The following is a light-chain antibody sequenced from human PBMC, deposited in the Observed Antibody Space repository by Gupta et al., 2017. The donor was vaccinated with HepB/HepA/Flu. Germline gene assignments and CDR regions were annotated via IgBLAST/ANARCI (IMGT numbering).Light chain of an antibody. CDR2: DDN. J-gene: IGLJ2*01. CDR3: SSWDGGLNIPL. CDR1: SSNIGSNY. Sequence: QSVLTNAPTASAAPGQRVIISTSRGSSNIGSNYVNWYQQLPGGAPKLLIFDDNERPAGVPDRFSGSRSGTSASLTISGLRSEDEGDYYCSSWDGGLNIPLLGGGTRLTVL. V-gene: IGLV1-44*01.